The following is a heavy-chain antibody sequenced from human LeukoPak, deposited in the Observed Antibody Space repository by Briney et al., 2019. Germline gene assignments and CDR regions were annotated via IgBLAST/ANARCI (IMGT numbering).Heavy chain of an antibody. CDR1: GGSISRSSYY. CDR3: ARQHPTYDSSGYDDY. V-gene: IGHV4-39*01. J-gene: IGHJ4*02. D-gene: IGHD3-22*01. CDR2: IFYSGST. Sequence: KASETLSLTCTVSGGSISRSSYYWGWIRQPPGKGLEWIGSIFYSGSTYYNPSLKSRVTISVDTSKNQFSLKLSSVTAADTAVYYCARQHPTYDSSGYDDYWGQGTLVTVSS.